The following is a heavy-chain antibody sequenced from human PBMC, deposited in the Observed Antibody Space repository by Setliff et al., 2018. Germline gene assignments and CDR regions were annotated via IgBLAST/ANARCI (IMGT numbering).Heavy chain of an antibody. CDR3: ARVRDSSWKNWFDP. Sequence: GGSLRLSCAASGFTVSSNYMSWVRQAPGKGLEWVSVIYSGGSTYYADSVKGRFTISRDNSKNTLYVQMNSLRAEDTAVYYCARVRDSSWKNWFDPWGQGTLVTVSS. J-gene: IGHJ5*02. V-gene: IGHV3-66*02. CDR2: IYSGGST. CDR1: GFTVSSNY. D-gene: IGHD6-13*01.